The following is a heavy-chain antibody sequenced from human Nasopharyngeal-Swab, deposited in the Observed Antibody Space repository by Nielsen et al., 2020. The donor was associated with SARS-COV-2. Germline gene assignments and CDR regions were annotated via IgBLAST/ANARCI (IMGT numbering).Heavy chain of an antibody. CDR3: AREIWSGSFLDY. CDR2: ISSSGSTI. D-gene: IGHD1-26*01. CDR1: GFTFSDYY. J-gene: IGHJ4*02. V-gene: IGHV3-11*01. Sequence: GESLKISCAASGFTFSDYYMSWIRQAPGKGLEWVSYISSSGSTIYYADSVKGRFTISRDNAKNSLYLQMNSLRAEDTAVYCCAREIWSGSFLDYWGQGTLVTVSS.